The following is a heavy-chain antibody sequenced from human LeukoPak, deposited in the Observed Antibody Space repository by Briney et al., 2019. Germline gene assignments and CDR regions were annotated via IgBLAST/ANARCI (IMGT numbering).Heavy chain of an antibody. CDR3: ARAVGYCSSTSCPNGYNWFDP. J-gene: IGHJ5*02. Sequence: ASVTVSFMASGYTFTRYYMRWVRQPPGQGLEWVGWINTNSGGKNDAQKFQGRVTMTKDMSISTAYMELSRLRSDDTAVYYCARAVGYCSSTSCPNGYNWFDPWGQGTLVTVSS. CDR1: GYTFTRYY. D-gene: IGHD2-2*01. CDR2: INTNSGGK. V-gene: IGHV1-2*02.